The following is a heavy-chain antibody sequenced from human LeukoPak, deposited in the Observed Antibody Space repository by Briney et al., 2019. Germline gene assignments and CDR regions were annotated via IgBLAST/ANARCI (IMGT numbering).Heavy chain of an antibody. Sequence: GASVKVSCKASGYTFSSYDINWVRQATGQGLEWMGWMNPNSGNTGYAQNFQGRVTMTRNTSINTAYMELSCLRPDDTAVYFCAKASNYYYYYALDVWGQGTTVTVSS. CDR1: GYTFSSYD. V-gene: IGHV1-8*01. J-gene: IGHJ6*02. D-gene: IGHD4-11*01. CDR3: AKASNYYYYYALDV. CDR2: MNPNSGNT.